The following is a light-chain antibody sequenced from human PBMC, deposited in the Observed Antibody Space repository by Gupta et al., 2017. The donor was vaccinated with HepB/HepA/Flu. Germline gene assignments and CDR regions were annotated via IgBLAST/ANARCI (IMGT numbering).Light chain of an antibody. CDR1: QSVLYSSNTKNY. J-gene: IGKJ4*01. CDR3: QEADTTPYT. CDR2: WAS. V-gene: IGKV4-1*01. Sequence: DIVMTQSPDPLAVSLCERATINCKSSQSVLYSSNTKNYLAWYQQKPGQPPKLLIYWASTRESAVPDRFSGCGSGTDFALSIRSLQAEDVAVYYCQEADTTPYTFGRGTRLEI.